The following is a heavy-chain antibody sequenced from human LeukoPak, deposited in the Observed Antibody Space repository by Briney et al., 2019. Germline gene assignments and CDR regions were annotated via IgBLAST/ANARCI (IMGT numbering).Heavy chain of an antibody. J-gene: IGHJ4*02. Sequence: PGGSLRLSCAASGFTFSDYYMSWIRQAPGKGREWVSYISSSGSTIYYADSVKGRFTISRDNAKNSLYLQMNSLRAEDTAVYYCASSSRGYSYGYYFDYWGQGTLVTVSS. D-gene: IGHD5-18*01. CDR2: ISSSGSTI. CDR1: GFTFSDYY. CDR3: ASSSRGYSYGYYFDY. V-gene: IGHV3-11*01.